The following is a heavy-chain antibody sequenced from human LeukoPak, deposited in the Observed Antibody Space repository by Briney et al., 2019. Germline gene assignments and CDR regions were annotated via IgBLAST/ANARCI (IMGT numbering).Heavy chain of an antibody. Sequence: GASVKVSCKASGYTFTGYYMHWVRQAPGQGLEWMGWINPNSGGTNYAQKFQGRVTMTRDTSISTAYMELSRLRSDDTAVYYCARFYDFWSGYYVGFDYWGQGTLVTVSS. V-gene: IGHV1-2*02. CDR1: GYTFTGYY. CDR2: INPNSGGT. CDR3: ARFYDFWSGYYVGFDY. J-gene: IGHJ4*02. D-gene: IGHD3-3*01.